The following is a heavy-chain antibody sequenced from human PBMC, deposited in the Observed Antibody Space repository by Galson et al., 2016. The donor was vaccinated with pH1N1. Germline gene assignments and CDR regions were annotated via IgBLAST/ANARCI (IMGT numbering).Heavy chain of an antibody. Sequence: CAISGDSVPSNSAAWNWIRQSPSRGLEWLGRTYYRSKWLYNYAVSVQGRITINPDTSKNQFSLQLNSVTPEDTAVYYCARHSPGRAVGVFDCWGQGTLVTVSS. D-gene: IGHD6-19*01. V-gene: IGHV6-1*01. CDR1: GDSVPSNSAA. CDR2: TYYRSKWLY. CDR3: ARHSPGRAVGVFDC. J-gene: IGHJ4*02.